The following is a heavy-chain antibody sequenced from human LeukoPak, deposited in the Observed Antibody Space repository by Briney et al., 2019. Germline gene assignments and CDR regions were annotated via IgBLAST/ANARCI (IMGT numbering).Heavy chain of an antibody. V-gene: IGHV4-38-2*02. CDR2: IYHSGST. D-gene: IGHD3-3*01. J-gene: IGHJ4*02. Sequence: SETLSLTCTVSGYSISSGYYWGWIRQPPGKGLEWIGSIYHSGSTYYNPSLKSRVTISVDTSKNQFSLKLSSVTAADTAVYYCARVEWLLYPDYWGQGTLVTVSS. CDR3: ARVEWLLYPDY. CDR1: GYSISSGYY.